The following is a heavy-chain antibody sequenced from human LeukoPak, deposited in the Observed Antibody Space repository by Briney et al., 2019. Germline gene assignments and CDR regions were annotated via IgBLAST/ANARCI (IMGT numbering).Heavy chain of an antibody. CDR2: IYSGGST. V-gene: IGHV3-53*01. CDR3: ARLRHDYGGNWFDP. J-gene: IGHJ5*02. Sequence: GGSLRLSCAASGFTFSSYWMSWVRQAPGKGLEWVSVIYSGGSTYYADSVKGRFTISRDNSKNTLYLQMNSLRAEDTAVYYCARLRHDYGGNWFDPWGQGTLVTVSS. CDR1: GFTFSSYW. D-gene: IGHD4-23*01.